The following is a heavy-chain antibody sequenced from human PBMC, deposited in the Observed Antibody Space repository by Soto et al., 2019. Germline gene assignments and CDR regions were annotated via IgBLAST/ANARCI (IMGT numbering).Heavy chain of an antibody. CDR1: GFIFSNQA. D-gene: IGHD1-26*01. CDR2: ISDRGDET. CDR3: ARRGTHRWGHFDY. J-gene: IGHJ4*02. Sequence: EVQLLESGGGLVQPGGSLRLSCAASGFIFSNQAMCWVRQGPGKGLEWVSCISDRGDETFFLDSVKGRFAISRDNSENILFLQMSSLRAEDTAIYYCARRGTHRWGHFDYWGQGTQVTVSS. V-gene: IGHV3-23*01.